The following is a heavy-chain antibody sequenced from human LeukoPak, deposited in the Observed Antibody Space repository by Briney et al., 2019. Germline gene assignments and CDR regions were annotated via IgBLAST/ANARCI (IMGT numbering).Heavy chain of an antibody. CDR3: ARGPRYYDILTGYYKGPYDAFDI. Sequence: SETLSLTCAVYGGSFSGYYWSWIRQPPGKGLEWIGEINHSGSTNYNPSLKSRVTISVDTSKNQFSLKLSSVTAADTAVYYCARGPRYYDILTGYYKGPYDAFDIWGQGTMVTVSS. J-gene: IGHJ3*02. CDR1: GGSFSGYY. CDR2: INHSGST. V-gene: IGHV4-34*01. D-gene: IGHD3-9*01.